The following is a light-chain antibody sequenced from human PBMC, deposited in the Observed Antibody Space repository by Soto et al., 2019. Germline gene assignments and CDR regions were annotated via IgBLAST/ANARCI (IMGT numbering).Light chain of an antibody. CDR3: CAYAGSDTLI. CDR1: SSDVGSSNY. CDR2: DVV. Sequence: QSALTQPRSVSGSLGQTVTISCTGSSSDVGSSNYISWYRQHPGEAPKLVIYDVVQRPSGVPDRLSGSRSGKTASLTISGLQPDDEADYYCCAYAGSDTLIFGSGTKVTVL. J-gene: IGLJ1*01. V-gene: IGLV2-11*01.